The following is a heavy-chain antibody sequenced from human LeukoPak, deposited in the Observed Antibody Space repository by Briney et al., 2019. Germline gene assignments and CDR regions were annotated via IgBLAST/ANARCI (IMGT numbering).Heavy chain of an antibody. CDR1: GVSISSSNSY. V-gene: IGHV4-39*07. J-gene: IGHJ6*04. CDR2: INHSGST. Sequence: SETLSLTCTVSGVSISSSNSYWGWIRQPPGKGLEWIGEINHSGSTNYNPSLKSRVTISVDTSKNQFSLKLSSVTAADTAVYYCARGASLRLDVWGKGTTVTVSS. CDR3: ARGASLRLDV.